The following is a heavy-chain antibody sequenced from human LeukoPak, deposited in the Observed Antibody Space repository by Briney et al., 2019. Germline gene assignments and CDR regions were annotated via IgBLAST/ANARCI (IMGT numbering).Heavy chain of an antibody. Sequence: SETLSLTCSVSGGSINTYYWSCIRQPAGKGLEWIGRIHSSGSTHYNPSLKSRVTMSLDTSKNQFSLKLTPVTAADTAVYYCARDNDFFDYWGQGTLVTVSS. J-gene: IGHJ4*02. CDR1: GGSINTYY. V-gene: IGHV4-4*07. CDR3: ARDNDFFDY. CDR2: IHSSGST.